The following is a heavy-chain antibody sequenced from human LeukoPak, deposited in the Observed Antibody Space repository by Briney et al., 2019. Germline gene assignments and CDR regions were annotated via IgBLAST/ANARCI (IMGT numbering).Heavy chain of an antibody. Sequence: SETLSLTCTVSIGSISNYYWSWIRQPPGKGLEWIGYIYYSGSTNYNPSLKSRVTISVDTSKNQFSLKLSSVTAADTAVYYCARGQQLVDYWGQGTLVTVSS. CDR1: IGSISNYY. J-gene: IGHJ4*02. D-gene: IGHD6-13*01. CDR2: IYYSGST. V-gene: IGHV4-59*01. CDR3: ARGQQLVDY.